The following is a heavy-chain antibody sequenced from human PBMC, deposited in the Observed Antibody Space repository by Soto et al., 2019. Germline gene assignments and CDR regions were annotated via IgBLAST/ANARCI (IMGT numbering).Heavy chain of an antibody. CDR3: VRDGGCYNYYYYYGMDV. J-gene: IGHJ6*02. CDR1: GFTFRGYS. V-gene: IGHV3-48*02. D-gene: IGHD2-15*01. Sequence: GGSLRLSCAASGFTFRGYSMNWVRQAPGKGLEWVSFIGSSGSTIYYADSVKGRFTISRDNAKTALYLQMNSLRDEDTAVYYCVRDGGCYNYYYYYGMDVWCQGTTVTVSS. CDR2: IGSSGSTI.